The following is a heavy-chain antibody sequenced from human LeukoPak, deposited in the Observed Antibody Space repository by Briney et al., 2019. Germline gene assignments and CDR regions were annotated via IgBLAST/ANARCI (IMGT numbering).Heavy chain of an antibody. CDR2: ISATGSNT. D-gene: IGHD3-22*01. V-gene: IGHV3-23*01. J-gene: IGHJ4*02. CDR1: GFIFSTYG. Sequence: GGSLRLSCAASGFIFSTYGMHWVRQAPGKGLDWVATISATGSNTYYADSLKGRLTISRDNSKSTLYLQMNCLRAEDTAVYHCARGLPRDKDYYHSTSVDYWGQGTLVTVSS. CDR3: ARGLPRDKDYYHSTSVDY.